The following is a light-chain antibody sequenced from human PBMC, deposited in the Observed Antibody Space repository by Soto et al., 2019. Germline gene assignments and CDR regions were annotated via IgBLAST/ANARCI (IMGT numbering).Light chain of an antibody. CDR1: SSDVGGYNY. V-gene: IGLV2-14*01. J-gene: IGLJ1*01. CDR2: DVN. Sequence: QSVLTQPASVSGSPGESITISCTGTSSDVGGYNYVSWYQQHPGKAPKLMIYDVNNRPSGVSNRFSGSKSGNTASLTISWLQAEDEADYYCSSYTTSSFYVFATGTKVTVL. CDR3: SSYTTSSFYV.